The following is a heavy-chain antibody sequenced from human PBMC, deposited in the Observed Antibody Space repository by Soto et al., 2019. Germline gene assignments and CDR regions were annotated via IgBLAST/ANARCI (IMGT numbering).Heavy chain of an antibody. CDR1: GFTFSIYA. CDR3: AKDIALFQFDY. CDR2: ISGSGGST. Sequence: PWGSLRISCASSGFTFSIYAMSWVRQAPGKGLELVSAISGSGGSTYYADSVKGRFTISRDNSKNKLYLQMNSLRAEDTAVYYCAKDIALFQFDYWGQGTLVTVSS. J-gene: IGHJ4*02. D-gene: IGHD2-8*01. V-gene: IGHV3-23*01.